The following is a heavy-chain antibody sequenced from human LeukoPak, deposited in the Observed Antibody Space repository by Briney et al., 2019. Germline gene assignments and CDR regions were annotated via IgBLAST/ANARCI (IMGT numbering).Heavy chain of an antibody. CDR3: ARITYDSDAFDI. CDR2: IYHSGST. J-gene: IGHJ3*02. V-gene: IGHV4-30-2*01. CDR1: GGSISSGGYS. D-gene: IGHD3-10*01. Sequence: SETLSLTCAVSGGSISSGGYSWRWIRQPPGKGLEWIGYIYHSGSTYYNPSLKSRVTISVDRSKNQFSLKLSSVTAADTAVYYCARITYDSDAFDIWGQGTMVTVSS.